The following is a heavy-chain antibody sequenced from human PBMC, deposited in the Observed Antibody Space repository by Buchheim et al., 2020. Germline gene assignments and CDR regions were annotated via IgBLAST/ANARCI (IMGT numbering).Heavy chain of an antibody. Sequence: QVQLQESGPGLVKPSETLSLTCTVSGGSISSYYLSWIRQPPGKGLEWIGYIYYSGSTNYNPSLNSPVPLSVNTSKNQFSLKLSSVTAADTAVYYCARARGYSYGLFDYWGQGTL. V-gene: IGHV4-59*01. D-gene: IGHD5-18*01. J-gene: IGHJ4*02. CDR1: GGSISSYY. CDR2: IYYSGST. CDR3: ARARGYSYGLFDY.